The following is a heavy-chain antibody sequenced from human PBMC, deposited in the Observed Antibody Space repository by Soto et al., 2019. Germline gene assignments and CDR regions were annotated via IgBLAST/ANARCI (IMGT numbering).Heavy chain of an antibody. V-gene: IGHV4-31*03. CDR1: GGSISSGGYY. J-gene: IGHJ4*02. D-gene: IGHD3-16*01. Sequence: PSETLSLTCTVSGGSISSGGYYWSWIRQHPGKGLEWIGYIYYSGSTYYNPSLKSRVTISVDTSKNQFSLKLSSVTAADTAVYYCARGNLGESHKYWGQGTLVTVSS. CDR3: ARGNLGESHKY. CDR2: IYYSGST.